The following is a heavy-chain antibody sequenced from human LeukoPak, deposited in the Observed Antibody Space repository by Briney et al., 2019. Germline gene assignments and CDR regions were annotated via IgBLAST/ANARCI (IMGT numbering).Heavy chain of an antibody. J-gene: IGHJ4*02. Sequence: GGSLRLSCAASGFTFSNYGMSWVRQAPGKGLEWVSYISSSGSTIYYADSVKGRFTISRDNAKNSLYLQMNSLRAEDTAVYYCAGGLIAPFDYWGQGTLVTVSS. CDR1: GFTFSNYG. V-gene: IGHV3-48*04. CDR2: ISSSGSTI. D-gene: IGHD3-16*01. CDR3: AGGLIAPFDY.